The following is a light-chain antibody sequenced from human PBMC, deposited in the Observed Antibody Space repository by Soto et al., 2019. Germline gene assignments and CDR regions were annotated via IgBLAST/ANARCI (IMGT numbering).Light chain of an antibody. V-gene: IGKV1-39*01. Sequence: DIQMTQSPSSLSASVGDRVSITCRANQTIRNFLQWYQQKPGKVPKFLIYAASSLVDGVPSRFSGSGSGADFTLIISSLQPEDFATYYCQQSYSIPYTFGQGTKLDIK. CDR2: AAS. CDR3: QQSYSIPYT. CDR1: QTIRNF. J-gene: IGKJ2*01.